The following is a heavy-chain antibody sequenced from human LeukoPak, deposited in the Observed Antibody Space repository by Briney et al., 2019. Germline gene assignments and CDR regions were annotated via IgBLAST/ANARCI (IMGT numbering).Heavy chain of an antibody. Sequence: GGSLRLSCAASGFTFSDYYMSWIRQAPGKGLEWVSYISSSGSTIYYADSVKGRFTISRGNAKNSLYLQMNSLRAEDTAVYYCARDLHSYGSPPNYWGQGTLVTVSS. CDR2: ISSSGSTI. J-gene: IGHJ4*02. CDR1: GFTFSDYY. D-gene: IGHD5-18*01. V-gene: IGHV3-11*01. CDR3: ARDLHSYGSPPNY.